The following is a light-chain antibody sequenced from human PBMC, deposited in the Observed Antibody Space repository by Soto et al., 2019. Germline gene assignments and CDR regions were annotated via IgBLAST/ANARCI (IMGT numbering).Light chain of an antibody. Sequence: QSVLTQPPSVSGAPGQRVTISCTGSSSNIGAGYDVHWYQQLPGTAPKLLIYGNSNRTSGVPDRFSGSKSGTSASLAITGLQDEDEAYDYCQSYDSSLSAYVFGTGTKLTVL. CDR3: QSYDSSLSAYV. CDR1: SSNIGAGYD. J-gene: IGLJ1*01. V-gene: IGLV1-40*01. CDR2: GNS.